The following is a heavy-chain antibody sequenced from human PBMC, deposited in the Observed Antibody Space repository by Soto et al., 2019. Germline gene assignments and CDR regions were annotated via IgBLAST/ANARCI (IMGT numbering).Heavy chain of an antibody. CDR2: IYYSGTT. J-gene: IGHJ4*02. CDR1: GGSIINYY. V-gene: IGHV4-59*08. Sequence: SETLSLTCTVSGGSIINYYWSWIRQPPGKGLEWIGYIYYSGTTSYNPSLRSRVTISVDTSKNEVSLKLTSVTAADTAVYYCARLGGYYQALDSWGQGTVVTVS. D-gene: IGHD3-22*01. CDR3: ARLGGYYQALDS.